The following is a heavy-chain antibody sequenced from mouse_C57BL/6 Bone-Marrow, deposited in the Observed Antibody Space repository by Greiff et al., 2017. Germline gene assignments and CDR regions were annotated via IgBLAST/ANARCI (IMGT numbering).Heavy chain of an antibody. D-gene: IGHD2-5*01. CDR1: GFNIKDDY. Sequence: EVQGVESGAELVRPGASVKLSCTASGFNIKDDYMHWVKQRPEQGLEWIGWIDPENGDTEYASKFQGKATITADTSSNTAYLQLSSLTSEDTAVYYCTFYSNFLPYWGQGTLVTVSA. CDR3: TFYSNFLPY. V-gene: IGHV14-4*01. J-gene: IGHJ3*01. CDR2: IDPENGDT.